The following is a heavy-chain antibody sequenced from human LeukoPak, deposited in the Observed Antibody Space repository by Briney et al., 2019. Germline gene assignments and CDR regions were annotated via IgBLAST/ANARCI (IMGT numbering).Heavy chain of an antibody. Sequence: SVKVSCKASGGTFSSYAISWVRQAPGQGLEWMGGIIPIFGTANYAQKFQGRVTITADESTSTAYMELSSLRSEDTAVYYCARIYYYDSSGYYYYYYGMDVWGQGTTVTVSS. CDR1: GGTFSSYA. CDR2: IIPIFGTA. CDR3: ARIYYYDSSGYYYYYYGMDV. V-gene: IGHV1-69*13. J-gene: IGHJ6*02. D-gene: IGHD3-22*01.